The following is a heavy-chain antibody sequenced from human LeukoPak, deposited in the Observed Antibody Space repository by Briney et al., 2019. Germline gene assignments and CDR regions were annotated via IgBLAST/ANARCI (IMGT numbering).Heavy chain of an antibody. CDR1: GGSISSGGYY. J-gene: IGHJ4*02. CDR2: IYHSGST. D-gene: IGHD6-13*01. Sequence: PSETLSLTCTVSGGSISSGGYYWSWIRQPPGKGLEWIGYIYHSGSTYYNPSLKSRVTISVDRSKNQFSLKLSSVTAADTAVYYCARDGAAGTGAGDYWGQGTLVTVSS. CDR3: ARDGAAGTGAGDY. V-gene: IGHV4-30-2*01.